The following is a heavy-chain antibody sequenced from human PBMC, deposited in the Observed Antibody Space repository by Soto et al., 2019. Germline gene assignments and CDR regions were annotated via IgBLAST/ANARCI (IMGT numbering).Heavy chain of an antibody. D-gene: IGHD5-12*01. V-gene: IGHV4-31*03. CDR2: IYYSGST. J-gene: IGHJ4*02. CDR3: ARADIVATIAVGFDY. Sequence: SETLSLTCTVSGGSISSGGYYWSWIRQHPGKGLEWIGYIYYSGSTYYNPSLKSRVTISVDTSKNQFSLKLSSVTAADTAVYYCARADIVATIAVGFDYWGQGTRVTVSS. CDR1: GGSISSGGYY.